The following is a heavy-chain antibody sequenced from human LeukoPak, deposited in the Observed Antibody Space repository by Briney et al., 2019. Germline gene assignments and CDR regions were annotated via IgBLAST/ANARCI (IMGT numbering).Heavy chain of an antibody. Sequence: SSETLSLTCTVSGGSISTYYWSWIRQPPGKGLEWIGYIYYSGSTNYNPSLKSRVTISVDTSKNQFSLKLSSVTAADTAVYYCARGLRVEYYYDSSGYYYYDYWGQGTLVTVSS. CDR3: ARGLRVEYYYDSSGYYYYDY. J-gene: IGHJ4*02. V-gene: IGHV4-59*01. D-gene: IGHD3-22*01. CDR2: IYYSGST. CDR1: GGSISTYY.